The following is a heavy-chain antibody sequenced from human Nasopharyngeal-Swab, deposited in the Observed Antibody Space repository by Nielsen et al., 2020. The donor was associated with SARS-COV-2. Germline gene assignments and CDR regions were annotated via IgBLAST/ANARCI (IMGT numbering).Heavy chain of an antibody. J-gene: IGHJ3*02. D-gene: IGHD7-27*01. CDR3: AKMRDWGDFAFDI. CDR2: IRGNGVST. CDR1: GFTFTSYA. V-gene: IGHV3-23*01. Sequence: GSLRLSCAASGFTFTSYAMSWVRQAPGKGLEWVSSIRGNGVSTYYADSVKGRFTISSDKSKSTLELQMSSLRAGDTAVYYCAKMRDWGDFAFDIWAQGTMVIVSS.